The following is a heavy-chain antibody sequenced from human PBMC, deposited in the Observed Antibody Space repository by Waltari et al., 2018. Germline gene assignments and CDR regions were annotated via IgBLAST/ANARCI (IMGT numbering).Heavy chain of an antibody. CDR1: GFTFDDYA. V-gene: IGHV3-9*03. D-gene: IGHD6-13*01. J-gene: IGHJ3*02. CDR3: AKGLSSSSWYSAFDI. CDR2: ISWNIGSI. Sequence: EVQLVESGGGLVQPGRSLRLSCAASGFTFDDYAMHWVRQAPGKGLEWVSGISWNIGSIGYADSLKVRFTISRDNAKNSLYLQMNSLRAEDMALYYCAKGLSSSSWYSAFDIWGQGTMVTVSS.